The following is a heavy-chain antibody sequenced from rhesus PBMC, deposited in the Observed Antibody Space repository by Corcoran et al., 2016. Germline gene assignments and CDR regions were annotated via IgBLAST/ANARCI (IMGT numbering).Heavy chain of an antibody. J-gene: IGHJ4*01. CDR3: AKDLQLLY. CDR2: ISNHYGTT. D-gene: IGHD1-44*01. CDR1: GCTFSNFG. Sequence: VQLVESGGGLAQPGGSLRLSCAASGCTFSNFGMSWVRQAPGKGLEWVSYISNHYGTTYYAESLKGRFTISRDNSKNTLFLEVNNLRVEDTAVYYCAKDLQLLYWGQGVLVTVSS. V-gene: IGHV3S5*01.